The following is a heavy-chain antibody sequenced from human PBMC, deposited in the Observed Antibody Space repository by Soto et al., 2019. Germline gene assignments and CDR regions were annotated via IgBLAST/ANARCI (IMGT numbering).Heavy chain of an antibody. CDR2: ISAYNGTT. Sequence: QVQLVQSGAEVKKPGASVKVSCKASGYTFTSYGISWVRQAPGQGLEWMGWISAYNGTTNYAQKLQGGVTMPTDTSTSTAYMQLSELRSDDTAVYYCAREGIGGYRYLDYWGQGTLVNVSS. J-gene: IGHJ4*02. CDR3: AREGIGGYRYLDY. CDR1: GYTFTSYG. D-gene: IGHD1-26*01. V-gene: IGHV1-18*01.